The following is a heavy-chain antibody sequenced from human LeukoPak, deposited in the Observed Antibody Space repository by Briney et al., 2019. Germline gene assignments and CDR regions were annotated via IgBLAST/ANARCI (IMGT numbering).Heavy chain of an antibody. CDR2: ISVDGDST. V-gene: IGHV3-23*01. D-gene: IGHD2-2*01. Sequence: GGSLRLSCAASGFTFRSYAMNWVSQAPGKGLEWVSAISVDGDSTYYADSVKGRFIISRDNSKNTLYLQMNSLSPGDTAVYYCAKRRYCTSTSCHDFDYWGQGTLVTVSS. CDR1: GFTFRSYA. CDR3: AKRRYCTSTSCHDFDY. J-gene: IGHJ4*02.